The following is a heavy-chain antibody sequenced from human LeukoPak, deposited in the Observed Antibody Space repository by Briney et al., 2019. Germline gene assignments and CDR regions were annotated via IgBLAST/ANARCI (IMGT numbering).Heavy chain of an antibody. CDR3: AKALRADYYYYMDV. J-gene: IGHJ6*03. CDR1: GFTFSSYE. V-gene: IGHV3-48*03. Sequence: GGSLRLSCAASGFTFSSYEMNWVRQAPGKGLEWVSYISSSGSTIYYADSVKGRFTISRDNAKNSLYLQMNSLRAEDTALYYCAKALRADYYYYMDVWGKGTTVTISS. CDR2: ISSSGSTI. D-gene: IGHD5/OR15-5a*01.